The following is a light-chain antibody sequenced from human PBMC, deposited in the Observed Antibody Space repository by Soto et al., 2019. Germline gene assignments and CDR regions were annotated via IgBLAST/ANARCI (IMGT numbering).Light chain of an antibody. J-gene: IGKJ1*01. CDR2: TAS. V-gene: IGKV1-5*03. CDR1: QSISGW. Sequence: DIQMTQSPSTLSASVGDRVTITCRASQSISGWLAWFQQKPGKAPRLLIFTASSLDSGVPSRFSGSGSGTELTLTISSLQPDDFATYYCQQYNSFPWTFGQGTKVDIK. CDR3: QQYNSFPWT.